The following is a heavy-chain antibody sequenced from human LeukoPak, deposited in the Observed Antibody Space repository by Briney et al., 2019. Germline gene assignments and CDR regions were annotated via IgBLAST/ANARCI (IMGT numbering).Heavy chain of an antibody. CDR1: GFTFSSYN. V-gene: IGHV3-21*01. D-gene: IGHD1-26*01. J-gene: IGHJ4*02. CDR3: ATYSGTYRDN. CDR2: ISSSSSYM. Sequence: PGGSLRLSCAASGFTFSSYNMNWVRQAPGKGLEWVSSISSSSSYMFYADSVKGRFTISRDNAKNSLYLQKNSLRVEDTAVYYCATYSGTYRDNWGQGTLVTVSS.